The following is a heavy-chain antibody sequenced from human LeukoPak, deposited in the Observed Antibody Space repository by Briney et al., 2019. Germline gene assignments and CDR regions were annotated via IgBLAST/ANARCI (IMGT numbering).Heavy chain of an antibody. V-gene: IGHV1-24*01. CDR3: ATGVVVAAQADY. CDR1: GYTLTELS. CDR2: FDPEDGET. D-gene: IGHD2-15*01. J-gene: IGHJ4*02. Sequence: ASVKVSCRVSGYTLTELSMHWVRQAPGKGLEWMGGFDPEDGETIYAQKFQGRVTMTEDTSTDTAYMELSSLRSEDTAVYYCATGVVVAAQADYWGQGTLVTVSS.